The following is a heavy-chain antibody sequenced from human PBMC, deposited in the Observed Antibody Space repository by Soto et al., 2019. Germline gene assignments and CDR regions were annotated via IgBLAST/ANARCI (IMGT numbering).Heavy chain of an antibody. CDR1: GGTVSSNY. J-gene: IGHJ4*02. D-gene: IGHD1-26*01. V-gene: IGHV3-66*01. CDR2: IYSGGST. CDR3: ARDNDGAQYSNSYNDY. Sequence: GGSLRLSCAASGGTVSSNYKSWVRQAPGKGLEGVSVIYSGGSTYYADSVKGRFTISRDNSKNTLYLQMNSLRAEDTAVYYCARDNDGAQYSNSYNDYWGQGTRVTVSS.